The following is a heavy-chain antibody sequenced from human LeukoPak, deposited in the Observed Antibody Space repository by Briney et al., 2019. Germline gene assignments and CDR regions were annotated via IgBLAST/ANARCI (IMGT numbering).Heavy chain of an antibody. CDR2: IIPIFGTA. CDR1: GGTFSNYA. CDR3: ARGYSPASYGMDV. D-gene: IGHD2-2*01. J-gene: IGHJ6*02. Sequence: SVKVSCKASGGTFSNYAISWVRQAPGQGLEWMGGIIPIFGTANYAQKFQGRVTITADESTSTAYMELSSLRSEDTAVYYCARGYSPASYGMDVWGPGTTVTVSS. V-gene: IGHV1-69*13.